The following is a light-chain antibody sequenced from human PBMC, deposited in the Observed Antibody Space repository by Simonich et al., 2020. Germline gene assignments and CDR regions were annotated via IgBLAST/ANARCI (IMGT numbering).Light chain of an antibody. V-gene: IGLV2-14*01. CDR1: SRDVGGYNY. Sequence: QSALTQPASVSGSPGQSITISCTGPSRDVGGYNYVSCYQQHPGKAPKLMIYDVSKRPSGVSNRFSGSKSGNTASRTISGLQAEDEADYYCSSYTSSSTLVFGGGTKLTVL. J-gene: IGLJ2*01. CDR2: DVS. CDR3: SSYTSSSTLV.